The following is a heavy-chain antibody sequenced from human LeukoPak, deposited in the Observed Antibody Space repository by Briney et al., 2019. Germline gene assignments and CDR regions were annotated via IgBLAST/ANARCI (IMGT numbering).Heavy chain of an antibody. Sequence: ASVKVSCKASGYTFTGYYMHWVRQAPGQGLEWMGWINPNSGGTNYAQKFQGRVTTTRDTSISTAYMELSRLRSDDTAVYYCARESSGIPGFDYWGQGTLVTVSS. CDR1: GYTFTGYY. V-gene: IGHV1-2*02. CDR3: ARESSGIPGFDY. CDR2: INPNSGGT. J-gene: IGHJ4*02. D-gene: IGHD3-10*01.